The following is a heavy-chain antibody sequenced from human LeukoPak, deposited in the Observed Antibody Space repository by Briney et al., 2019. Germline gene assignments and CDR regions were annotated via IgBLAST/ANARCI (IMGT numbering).Heavy chain of an antibody. D-gene: IGHD1-20*01. V-gene: IGHV3-49*04. CDR2: IRSKAYGGTT. Sequence: GGSLRLSCTASGFTFGDYAMSWVRQAPGKGLEWVGFIRSKAYGGTTEYAASVKGRFTISRDDSKSIAYLQMNSLKTEDTAVYYCTTSITGTVGATYYYYYMDVWGKGTTVTISS. CDR1: GFTFGDYA. J-gene: IGHJ6*03. CDR3: TTSITGTVGATYYYYYMDV.